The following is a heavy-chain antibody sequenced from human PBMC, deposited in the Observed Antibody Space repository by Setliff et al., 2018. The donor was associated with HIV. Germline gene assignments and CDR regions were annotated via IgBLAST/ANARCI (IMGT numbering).Heavy chain of an antibody. CDR2: ISSSSYYI. CDR3: ASIELAAMVPVDY. Sequence: PGGSLRLSCAASGFTVSRFYMSWVRQAPGKGLEWVSSISSSSYYIYYADSVKGRFTISRDNAKNSLFLQMNSLRAEDTAVYYCASIELAAMVPVDYWGQGTLVTVSS. CDR1: GFTVSRFY. J-gene: IGHJ4*02. V-gene: IGHV3-21*01. D-gene: IGHD5-18*01.